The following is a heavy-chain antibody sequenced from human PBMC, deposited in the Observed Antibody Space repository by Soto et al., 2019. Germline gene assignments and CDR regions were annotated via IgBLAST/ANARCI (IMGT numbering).Heavy chain of an antibody. V-gene: IGHV4-61*08. CDR1: GGSISSGGYS. J-gene: IGHJ4*02. D-gene: IGHD3-22*01. CDR3: ARDFSNNRSYYDSSGYSV. Sequence: SETLSLTCAVSGGSISSGGYSWSWIRQPPGKGLEWIGYIYYSGSTNYNPSLKSRVTISVDTSKNQFSLKLSSVTAADTAVYYCARDFSNNRSYYDSSGYSVWGQGTLVTVSS. CDR2: IYYSGST.